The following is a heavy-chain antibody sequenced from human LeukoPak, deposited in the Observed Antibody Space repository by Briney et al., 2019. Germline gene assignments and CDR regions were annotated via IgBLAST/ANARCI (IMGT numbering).Heavy chain of an antibody. V-gene: IGHV3-23*01. CDR3: GKTTTGYSSGRYPGWPVDY. CDR2: IFGSGGSA. D-gene: IGHD6-19*01. CDR1: GFTINSYA. Sequence: VGSLRLSCAASGFTINSYAMYWVRQAQGKGLEWASGIFGSGGSAHYADSVKGRFTISRDNSKNTVYLQMDSLRVEDTAVYYCGKTTTGYSSGRYPGWPVDYWGQGNLVTVSS. J-gene: IGHJ4*02.